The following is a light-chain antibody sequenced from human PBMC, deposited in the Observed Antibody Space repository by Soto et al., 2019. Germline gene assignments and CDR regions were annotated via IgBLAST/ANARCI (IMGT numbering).Light chain of an antibody. CDR2: GAS. Sequence: DIVMTQSPDSLAVSLGERATINCKSSQNILYTNNKNYLVWYQQKPGQPPKLLISGASTRESGVPDRFSGSGSGTDFTLTISSLQADDVAVYYCQQCYSAPLTFGGGTKVEI. CDR1: QNILYTNNKNY. V-gene: IGKV4-1*01. CDR3: QQCYSAPLT. J-gene: IGKJ4*01.